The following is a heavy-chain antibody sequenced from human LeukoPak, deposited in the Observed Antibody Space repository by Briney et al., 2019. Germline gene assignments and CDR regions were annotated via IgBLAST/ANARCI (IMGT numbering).Heavy chain of an antibody. J-gene: IGHJ5*02. CDR1: GYTFTSYY. CDR3: ARGVGSCGGDCLKVNWFDP. Sequence: ASVKVSCKASGYTFTSYYIHWVRQAPGQGLEWVGITNPNVGSTSSAQKFQGRVTMTRDTSTTTAYMELSSLRSEDTAVYYCARGVGSCGGDCLKVNWFDPWGQGTLVTVSS. D-gene: IGHD2-21*02. V-gene: IGHV1-46*01. CDR2: TNPNVGST.